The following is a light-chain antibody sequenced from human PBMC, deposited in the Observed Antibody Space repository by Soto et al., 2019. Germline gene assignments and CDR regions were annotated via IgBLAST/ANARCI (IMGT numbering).Light chain of an antibody. Sequence: DIQMTQSPSTLSASVGDRVTITGRVSQSISRSLAWYQHQPGKAPKLLIYDASSLESGVPSRFSGIGSGTEFTLSISSLQPEDFGTYYYQQCYTGWTFGQGTKVDIK. CDR3: QQCYTGWT. J-gene: IGKJ1*01. CDR1: QSISRS. CDR2: DAS. V-gene: IGKV1-5*01.